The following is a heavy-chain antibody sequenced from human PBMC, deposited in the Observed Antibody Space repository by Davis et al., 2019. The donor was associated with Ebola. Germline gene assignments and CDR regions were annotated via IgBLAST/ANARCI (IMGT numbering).Heavy chain of an antibody. CDR1: GGSFSGYY. CDR3: ASLCVGSCYTVRYYYYGMDV. J-gene: IGHJ6*02. D-gene: IGHD2-15*01. CDR2: INHSGST. Sequence: MPGGSLRLSCAVYGGSFSGYYWSWIRQPPGKGLEWIGEINHSGSTNYNPSLKSRVTISVDTSKNQFSLKLSSVTAADTAVYYCASLCVGSCYTVRYYYYGMDVWGQGTTVTVSS. V-gene: IGHV4-34*01.